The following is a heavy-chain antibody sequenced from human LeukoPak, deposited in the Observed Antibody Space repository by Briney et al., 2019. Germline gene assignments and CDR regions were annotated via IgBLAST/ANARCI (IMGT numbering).Heavy chain of an antibody. V-gene: IGHV3-21*01. CDR3: ARGGIAAAGAYFDY. CDR1: GFTFSSYS. J-gene: IGHJ4*02. Sequence: NPGGSLRLSCAASGFTFSSYSMNWVRQAPGKGREWVSSISSSRSYIYYADSVKGRFTISRANAKNSLYLQMSSLSAEATAVYYCARGGIAAAGAYFDYWGQGTLVTVSS. D-gene: IGHD6-13*01. CDR2: ISSSRSYI.